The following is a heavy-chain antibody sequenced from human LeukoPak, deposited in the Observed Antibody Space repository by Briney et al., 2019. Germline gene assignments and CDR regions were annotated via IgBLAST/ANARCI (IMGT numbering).Heavy chain of an antibody. CDR3: ARGYYESSGTNLGEIDY. V-gene: IGHV4-39*01. J-gene: IGHJ4*02. Sequence: SETLSFTCTVSGGSISSSTYYWGWIRQPPGKGLEWIANIYYSGSTYYNPSLKSRVTISVDTSKNQFSLKLSSVTATDTAVYYCARGYYESSGTNLGEIDYWGQGTLVTVSS. CDR2: IYYSGST. CDR1: GGSISSSTYY. D-gene: IGHD3-22*01.